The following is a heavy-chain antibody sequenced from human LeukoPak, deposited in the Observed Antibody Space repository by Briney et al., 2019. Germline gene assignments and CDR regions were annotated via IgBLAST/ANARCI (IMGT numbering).Heavy chain of an antibody. J-gene: IGHJ4*02. CDR1: GYSFTSYW. V-gene: IGHV5-51*01. CDR2: IYPADSDT. CDR3: ARHVHYGSGSYSLIYFDY. D-gene: IGHD3-10*01. Sequence: GESLKISCKGSGYSFTSYWIGWVRQMPGKGLEWMGIIYPADSDTRYSPSFQGQVTISADKSISTAYLQWSSLKASDTAMYYCARHVHYGSGSYSLIYFDYWGQGTLVTVSS.